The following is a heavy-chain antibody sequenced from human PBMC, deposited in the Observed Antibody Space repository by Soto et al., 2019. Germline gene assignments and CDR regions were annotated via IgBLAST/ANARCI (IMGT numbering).Heavy chain of an antibody. CDR2: INHSGST. Sequence: SETLSLTCAVYGGSFSGYYWSWIRQPPGKELEWIGEINHSGSTNYNPSLKSRVTISVDTSKNQFSLKLSSVTAADTAVYYCARGRVLVRGYYYYGMDVWGQGTTVTVSS. CDR1: GGSFSGYY. V-gene: IGHV4-34*01. CDR3: ARGRVLVRGYYYYGMDV. D-gene: IGHD6-6*01. J-gene: IGHJ6*02.